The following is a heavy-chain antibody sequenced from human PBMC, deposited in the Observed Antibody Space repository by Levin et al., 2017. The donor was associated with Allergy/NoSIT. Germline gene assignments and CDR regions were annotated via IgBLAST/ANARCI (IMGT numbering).Heavy chain of an antibody. J-gene: IGHJ3*02. CDR1: GGTFSTTS. CDR2: IIPVYGIA. V-gene: IGHV1-69*02. D-gene: IGHD2-2*01. Sequence: ASVKVSCKASGGTFSTTSVNWLRQAPGQGLEWMGRIIPVYGIANHAQKFQGRVAITADTSTSTGDMELSSLRSEDTAVYYCARGPQHCTSSTCYDAFDIWGQGTMVTVSS. CDR3: ARGPQHCTSSTCYDAFDI.